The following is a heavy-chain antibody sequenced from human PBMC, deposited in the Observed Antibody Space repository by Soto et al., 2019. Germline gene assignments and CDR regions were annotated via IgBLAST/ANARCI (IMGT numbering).Heavy chain of an antibody. CDR2: VNPSGGST. J-gene: IGHJ3*02. D-gene: IGHD3-3*01. CDR3: ARDRAYYVFWSGRRHTYFSSGLGI. V-gene: IGHV1-46*01. Sequence: QRLEWMGIVNPSGGSTCYAQKFQGRVTMTRDTSTSTVYMELSILRSEDTAVYYCARDRAYYVFWSGRRHTYFSSGLGIWGQGTLLTVSS.